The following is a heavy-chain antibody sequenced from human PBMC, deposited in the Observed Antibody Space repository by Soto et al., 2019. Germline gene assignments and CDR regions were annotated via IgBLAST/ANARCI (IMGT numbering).Heavy chain of an antibody. CDR2: IWNDGSNK. CDR1: GFTFRGHA. D-gene: IGHD5-12*01. Sequence: GGSLRLSCAASGFTFRGHAMHWVRHAPGKGREWLAIIWNDGSNKFYAGSVQGRFTISRDNSKNTVYLQMNTLSAEDTAVYYCARALFPDVDIYAMDVWGQGTTVTVSS. J-gene: IGHJ6*02. V-gene: IGHV3-33*01. CDR3: ARALFPDVDIYAMDV.